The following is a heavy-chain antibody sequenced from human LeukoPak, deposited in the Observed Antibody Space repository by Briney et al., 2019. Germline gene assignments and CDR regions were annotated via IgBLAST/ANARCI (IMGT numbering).Heavy chain of an antibody. V-gene: IGHV1-69*13. Sequence: SVKVSCKASGGTFSSYAISWVRQAPGQGLEWMGGIIPIFGTANYAQKFQGRVTITADESTSTAYMELSSLRSEDTAVYYCARDQGSITIFGVTHYYYYYGMDVWGQGTTVTVSS. CDR1: GGTFSSYA. CDR2: IIPIFGTA. D-gene: IGHD3-3*01. CDR3: ARDQGSITIFGVTHYYYYYGMDV. J-gene: IGHJ6*02.